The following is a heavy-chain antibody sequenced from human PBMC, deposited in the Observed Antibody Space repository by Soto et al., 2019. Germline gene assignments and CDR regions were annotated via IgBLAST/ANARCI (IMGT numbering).Heavy chain of an antibody. J-gene: IGHJ4*02. V-gene: IGHV3-21*01. CDR2: ISSSSSYI. CDR1: GFTFSSYS. D-gene: IGHD3-10*01. CDR3: ASDHQVVLWFGFDY. Sequence: EVQLVESGGGLVKPGGSLRLSCAASGFTFSSYSMNWVRQAPGKGLEWVSSISSSSSYIYYADSVKGRFTISRDNAKNSLYLQMNSLRAEDTAVYYCASDHQVVLWFGFDYWGQGTLVTVSS.